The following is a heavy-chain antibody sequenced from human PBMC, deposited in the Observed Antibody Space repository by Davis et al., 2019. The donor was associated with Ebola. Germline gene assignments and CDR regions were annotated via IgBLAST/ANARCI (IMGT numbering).Heavy chain of an antibody. D-gene: IGHD6-19*01. J-gene: IGHJ4*02. CDR1: GFTFSSYW. CDR2: IEQDGSEK. Sequence: GESLKISCAASGFTFSSYWMSWVRQAPGKGLEWVANIEQDGSEKYYVDSVKGRFTISRDNAKNSLYLQMNSLRAEDTAVYYCARDLRVSGWYYFDYWGQGTLVTVSS. CDR3: ARDLRVSGWYYFDY. V-gene: IGHV3-7*03.